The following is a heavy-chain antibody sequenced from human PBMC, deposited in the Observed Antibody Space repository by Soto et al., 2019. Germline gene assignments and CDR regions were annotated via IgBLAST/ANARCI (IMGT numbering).Heavy chain of an antibody. D-gene: IGHD1-1*01. CDR3: AHRPGSEREFDY. CDR2: IYWDDDK. Sequence: QITLKESGPTLVKPTQTLTLTCTFSGFSLSTSGVGVGWIRQPPGKALEWLALIYWDDDKRYSPSLKSRLTITKHTSKNQVVLTMTNMDPVDTATYYCAHRPGSEREFDYWGQGTLVTVSS. CDR1: GFSLSTSGVG. J-gene: IGHJ4*02. V-gene: IGHV2-5*02.